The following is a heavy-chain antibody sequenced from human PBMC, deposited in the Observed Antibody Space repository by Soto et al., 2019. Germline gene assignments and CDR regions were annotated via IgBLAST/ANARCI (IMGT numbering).Heavy chain of an antibody. Sequence: QVQLQQWGAGLLKPSETLSLTCAVYGGSFSGYYWSWIRQPPGKGLEWIGEINHSGSTNYNPSLKRRVTVSVGTSRNPFSLTPSSVTAADTAVDYCARGRRTAVTIDYWGQGTLVTVSS. CDR1: GGSFSGYY. D-gene: IGHD4-17*01. CDR3: ARGRRTAVTIDY. CDR2: INHSGST. J-gene: IGHJ4*02. V-gene: IGHV4-34*01.